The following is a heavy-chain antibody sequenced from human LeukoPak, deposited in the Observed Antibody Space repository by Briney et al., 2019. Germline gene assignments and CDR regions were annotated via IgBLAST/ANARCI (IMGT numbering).Heavy chain of an antibody. D-gene: IGHD3-10*01. Sequence: PGGSLRLSCAASGFTFSSYEMNWVRQAPGKGLEWVSYISSSGSTIYYADSVKGRFTISRDNAKNSLHVQMNSLRGEDTAVYYCVKPYYFSSGSLNWGQGTLVTVSS. V-gene: IGHV3-48*03. CDR2: ISSSGSTI. CDR3: VKPYYFSSGSLN. CDR1: GFTFSSYE. J-gene: IGHJ4*02.